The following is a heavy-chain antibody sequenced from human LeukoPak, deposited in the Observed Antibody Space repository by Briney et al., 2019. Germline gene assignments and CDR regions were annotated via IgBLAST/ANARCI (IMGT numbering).Heavy chain of an antibody. CDR1: GYTFTSYY. CDR2: ISAYNGNT. Sequence: VASVTVSCKASGYTFTSYYMHWVRQAPGQGLEWMGWISAYNGNTNYAQKLQGRVTMTTDTSTSTAYMELRSLRSDDTAVYYCARDRYPMVIPYFDYWGQGTLVTVSS. CDR3: ARDRYPMVIPYFDY. D-gene: IGHD3-22*01. V-gene: IGHV1-18*04. J-gene: IGHJ4*02.